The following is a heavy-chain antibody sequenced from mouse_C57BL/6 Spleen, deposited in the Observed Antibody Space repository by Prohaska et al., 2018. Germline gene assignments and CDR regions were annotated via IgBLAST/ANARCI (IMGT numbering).Heavy chain of an antibody. CDR1: GYTFTSYW. V-gene: IGHV1-59*01. CDR2: IEPSDSYT. CDR3: ARPQVLLYFDY. D-gene: IGHD1-1*01. Sequence: QVQLQQPGAELVRPGTSVKLSCKASGYTFTSYWMHWVKQRPGQGLEWIGVIEPSDSYTNYNQKFKGKATLTVDTSSSTAYMQLSSLTSEDSAVYYCARPQVLLYFDYWGQGTTLTVSS. J-gene: IGHJ2*01.